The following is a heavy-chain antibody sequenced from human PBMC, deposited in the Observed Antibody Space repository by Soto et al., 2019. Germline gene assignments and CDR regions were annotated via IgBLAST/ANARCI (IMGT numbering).Heavy chain of an antibody. Sequence: SLRLSCVVSGLTFSDAWLNWVRQAPGKGLEGVSAISASGSSTYYADSVKGRFTISRDNSKNTLHLQMNSLRAEDTAVYYCAKGGLSVTHWFDPWGQGTLVTVSS. CDR2: ISASGSST. V-gene: IGHV3-23*01. J-gene: IGHJ5*02. CDR3: AKGGLSVTHWFDP. CDR1: GLTFSDAW. D-gene: IGHD2-21*01.